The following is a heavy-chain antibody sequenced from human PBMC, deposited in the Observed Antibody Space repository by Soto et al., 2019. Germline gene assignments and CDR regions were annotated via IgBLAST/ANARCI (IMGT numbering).Heavy chain of an antibody. D-gene: IGHD5-18*01. J-gene: IGHJ4*02. CDR1: GFTFSSYA. CDR3: ASSVDTAMDPFDY. CDR2: ISYDGSNK. V-gene: IGHV3-30-3*01. Sequence: GGSLRLSCAASGFTFSSYAMHWVRQAPGKGLEWVAVISYDGSNKHYADSVKGRFTISRDNSKNTLYLQMNSLRAEDTAVYYCASSVDTAMDPFDYWGQGTLVTVSS.